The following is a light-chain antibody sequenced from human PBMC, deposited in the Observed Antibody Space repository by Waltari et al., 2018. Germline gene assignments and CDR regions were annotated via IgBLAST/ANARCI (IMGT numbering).Light chain of an antibody. CDR2: LGS. J-gene: IGKJ1*01. V-gene: IGKV2-28*01. Sequence: VLPQSPLSLPVTPGAPASFSCRSSQSLLPSHGFKYLNWYLQKPGQSPQLLIYLGSYRASGVPDRFSGSVSGTDFTLKISRVEAEDVGVYYCMQALQSPTFGQGTRVEIK. CDR1: QSLLPSHGFKY. CDR3: MQALQSPT.